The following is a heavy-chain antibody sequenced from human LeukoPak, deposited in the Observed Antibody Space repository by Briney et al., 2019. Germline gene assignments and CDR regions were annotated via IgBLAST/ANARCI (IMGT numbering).Heavy chain of an antibody. Sequence: PGGSLRLSCAASGFTVSYNYMSWVRQAPGKGLEWVSVIYSGANTYYADSVKGRFTISRDNSKNTLYLQMNSLRAEDTAVYYCASYYYDSSGYYFDYWGQGTLVTVSS. J-gene: IGHJ4*02. CDR1: GFTVSYNY. V-gene: IGHV3-66*02. CDR2: IYSGANT. CDR3: ASYYYDSSGYYFDY. D-gene: IGHD3-22*01.